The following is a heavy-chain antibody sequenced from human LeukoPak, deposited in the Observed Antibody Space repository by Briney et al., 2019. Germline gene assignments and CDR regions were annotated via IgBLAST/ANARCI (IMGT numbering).Heavy chain of an antibody. D-gene: IGHD4-17*01. V-gene: IGHV3-30*02. CDR1: GFTFSSYG. CDR2: IRYDGGNK. CDR3: AFRGGVTTVTTYAFDI. J-gene: IGHJ3*02. Sequence: GGSLRLSCAASGFTFSSYGMHWVRQAPGKGLEWVAFIRYDGGNKYYADSVKGRFTISRDNSKNTLYLQMNSLRAEDTAVYYCAFRGGVTTVTTYAFDIWGQGTMVTVSS.